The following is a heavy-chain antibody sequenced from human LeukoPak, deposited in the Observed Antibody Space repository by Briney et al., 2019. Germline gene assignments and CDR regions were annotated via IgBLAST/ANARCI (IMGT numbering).Heavy chain of an antibody. J-gene: IGHJ4*02. Sequence: PGGSLRLSCAPSEFANSWMNWVRQAPGKGLEWVGRIKSKIAGGTTDYAAPVKGRFSISRDDSTNIVYLEMNSLTTEDTGVYYCTTDYHGPHGWGQGTLVTVSS. D-gene: IGHD3-16*02. CDR1: EFANSW. CDR3: TTDYHGPHG. CDR2: IKSKIAGGTT. V-gene: IGHV3-15*01.